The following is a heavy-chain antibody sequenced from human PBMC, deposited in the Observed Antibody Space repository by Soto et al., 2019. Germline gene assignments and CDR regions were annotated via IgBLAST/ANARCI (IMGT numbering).Heavy chain of an antibody. V-gene: IGHV4-34*01. Sequence: QVQLQQWGAGLLKPSETLSLTCAVYGGSISNGYWNWFRQPPGKGLEWIGEINHNTNTIYNPSLTSRVTISVDTSKNPFSLKLTSVPAADTSVYYRARGVRFSRGSLDPWGQGTLVTFSS. CDR1: GGSISNGY. CDR3: ARGVRFSRGSLDP. J-gene: IGHJ5*02. CDR2: INHNTNT. D-gene: IGHD5-12*01.